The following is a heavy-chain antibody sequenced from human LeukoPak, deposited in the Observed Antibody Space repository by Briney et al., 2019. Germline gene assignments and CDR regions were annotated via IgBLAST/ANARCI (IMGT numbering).Heavy chain of an antibody. V-gene: IGHV1-2*02. CDR1: GYTLTGHY. CDR2: ISPHSGFT. J-gene: IGHJ3*02. CDR3: ARQTGDYALDI. Sequence: GASVKVSCKASGYTLTGHYIHWVRQAPGQGLEWMGWISPHSGFTMYPQRFQGRVTMTTDTSISTAFLEVRRLRSDDTAAYYCARQTGDYALDIWGQGTMITVYS. D-gene: IGHD7-27*01.